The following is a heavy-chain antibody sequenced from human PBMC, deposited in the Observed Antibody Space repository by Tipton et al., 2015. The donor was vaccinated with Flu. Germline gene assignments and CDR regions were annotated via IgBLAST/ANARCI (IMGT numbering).Heavy chain of an antibody. CDR2: INDSGSA. D-gene: IGHD5-12*01. Sequence: TLSLTCAVYGGTFSGYYWTWIRQPPGKRLEWIGEINDSGSANYSPSLKSQVTMSVDTSKNQFSLKVKYVTAADTAVYYCARGTGYGTYFDSWGRATLVTVSS. CDR3: ARGTGYGTYFDS. V-gene: IGHV4-34*01. CDR1: GGTFSGYY. J-gene: IGHJ4*02.